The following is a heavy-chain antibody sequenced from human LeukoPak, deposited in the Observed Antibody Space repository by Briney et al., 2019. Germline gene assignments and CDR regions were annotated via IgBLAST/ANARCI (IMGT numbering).Heavy chain of an antibody. Sequence: GGSLRLSCAASGFTFSSYAMSWVRQAPGKGLEWVANIKQDGSEKYYVDSVKGRFTISRDNAKNSLYLQMNSLRAEDTAVYYCARDVYDFWSGYSYYFDYWGQGTLVTVSS. V-gene: IGHV3-7*01. CDR1: GFTFSSYA. J-gene: IGHJ4*02. CDR3: ARDVYDFWSGYSYYFDY. D-gene: IGHD3-3*01. CDR2: IKQDGSEK.